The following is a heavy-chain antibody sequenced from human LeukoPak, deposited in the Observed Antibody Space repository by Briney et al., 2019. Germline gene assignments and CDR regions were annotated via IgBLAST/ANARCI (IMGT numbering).Heavy chain of an antibody. CDR3: ARSTLLTHYFDY. CDR1: GGSFSGYY. Sequence: PSETLSLTCAVYGGSFSGYYWSWIRQPPGKGLEWIGSIYHSGSTYYNPSLKSRVTISVDTSKNQFSLKLSSVTAADTAVYYCARSTLLTHYFDYWGQGTLVTVSS. J-gene: IGHJ4*02. CDR2: IYHSGST. V-gene: IGHV4-34*01. D-gene: IGHD1-26*01.